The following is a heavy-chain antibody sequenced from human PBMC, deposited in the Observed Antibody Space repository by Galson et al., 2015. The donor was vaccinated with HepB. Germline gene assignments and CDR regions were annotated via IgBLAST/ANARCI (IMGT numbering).Heavy chain of an antibody. CDR1: GFDFSDSW. D-gene: IGHD6-6*01. J-gene: IGHJ4*02. Sequence: SLRLSCAASGFDFSDSWMNWVRQAPGKGLEWVGRIKTNTEGGTTDYAAPVKDRFIISRGDSRNTLFLQVNSLKTEDTAVYYCTTLEDYWGQGTLVIVSS. CDR3: TTLEDY. V-gene: IGHV3-15*01. CDR2: IKTNTEGGTT.